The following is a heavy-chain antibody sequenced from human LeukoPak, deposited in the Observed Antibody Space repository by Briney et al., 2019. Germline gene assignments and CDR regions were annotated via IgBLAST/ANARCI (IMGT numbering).Heavy chain of an antibody. D-gene: IGHD5-18*01. V-gene: IGHV3-11*01. Sequence: GGSLRLSCAASGFTFSDYYMSWIRQAPGKGLEWVSYISSTGNSIFYADSVKGRFTISRDNAKNSLSLQLNSLRDEDTAVYYCAKGGFRYGYWFDHWGQGTLVTVSS. CDR1: GFTFSDYY. J-gene: IGHJ5*02. CDR2: ISSTGNSI. CDR3: AKGGFRYGYWFDH.